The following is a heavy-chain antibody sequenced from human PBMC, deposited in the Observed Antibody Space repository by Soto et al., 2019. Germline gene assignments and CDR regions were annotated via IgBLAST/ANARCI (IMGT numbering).Heavy chain of an antibody. V-gene: IGHV4-31*03. CDR3: VSDDPGSSGWNYYYGMYV. D-gene: IGHD6-25*01. Sequence: SETLSLTCTLSGGSISSGGYYWSWIRQHPGKGLECIGYIYYSGSTYYNPSLKSRVTISVDTSKNQFSLKLSSVTAADTAVYYCVSDDPGSSGWNYYYGMYVWVQGTTVTV. CDR2: IYYSGST. J-gene: IGHJ6*02. CDR1: GGSISSGGYY.